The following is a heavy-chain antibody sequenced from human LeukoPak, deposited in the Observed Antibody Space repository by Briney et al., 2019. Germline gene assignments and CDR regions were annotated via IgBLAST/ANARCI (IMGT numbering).Heavy chain of an antibody. CDR3: ARGGDIVVVTAIGTDAFDI. V-gene: IGHV4-59*01. CDR2: IYYSGST. D-gene: IGHD2-21*02. CDR1: GGSISSYY. Sequence: KTSETLSLTCTVSGGSISSYYWSWIRQPPGKGLEWIGYIYYSGSTNYNPSLKSRVTISVDTSKNQFSLKLSSVTAADTAVYYCARGGDIVVVTAIGTDAFDIWGQGTMVTVSS. J-gene: IGHJ3*02.